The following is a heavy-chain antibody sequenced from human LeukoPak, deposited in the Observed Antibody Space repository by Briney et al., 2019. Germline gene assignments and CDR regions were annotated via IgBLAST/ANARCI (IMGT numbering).Heavy chain of an antibody. J-gene: IGHJ6*02. CDR3: ARLRTDYYYGMDV. CDR1: GGSISSYY. CDR2: IFYSGST. Sequence: SETLSLTCTVSGGSISSYYWGWIRQPPGKGLEWIGSIFYSGSTFHNPSLKSRVTISVDTSKNHFSLRLSSVTAADTAVYYCARLRTDYYYGMDVWGQGTMVTVSS. D-gene: IGHD1-1*01. V-gene: IGHV4-39*07.